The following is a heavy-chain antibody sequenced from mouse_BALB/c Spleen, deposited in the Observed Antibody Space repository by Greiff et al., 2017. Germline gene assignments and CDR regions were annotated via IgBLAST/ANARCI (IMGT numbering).Heavy chain of an antibody. J-gene: IGHJ2*01. CDR1: GFTFSSFG. CDR2: ISSGSSTI. D-gene: IGHD6-1*01. V-gene: IGHV5-17*02. Sequence: EVQGVESGGGLVQPGGSRKLSCAASGFTFSSFGMHWVRQAPEKGLEWVAYISSGSSTIYYADTVKGRFTISRDNPKNTLFLQMTSLRSEDTAMYYCARVAKYYFDYWGQGTTLTVSS. CDR3: ARVAKYYFDY.